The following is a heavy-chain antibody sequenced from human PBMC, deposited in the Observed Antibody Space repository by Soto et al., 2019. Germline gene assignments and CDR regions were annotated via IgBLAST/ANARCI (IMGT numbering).Heavy chain of an antibody. V-gene: IGHV3-33*01. J-gene: IGHJ4*02. CDR3: ARDEENWNDSNYFDY. D-gene: IGHD1-1*01. CDR1: GFTFSSYG. Sequence: QVQLVESGGGVVQPGRSLRLSCAASGFTFSSYGMHWVRQAPGKGLEWVAVIWYDGSNKYYADSVKGRFTISRDNSKNTLYLQMNSLRAEDTAVYYCARDEENWNDSNYFDYWGQGTLVTVSS. CDR2: IWYDGSNK.